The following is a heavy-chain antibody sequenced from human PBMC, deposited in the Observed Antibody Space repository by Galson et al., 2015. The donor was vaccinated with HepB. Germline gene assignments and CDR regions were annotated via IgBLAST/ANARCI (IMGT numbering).Heavy chain of an antibody. CDR3: ARDLTPSYAFDI. Sequence: SVKVSCKASGYTFTTYAMHWVRQAPGQRLEWMGWINAGNGNTKYSQKFQGRVTITRDTSATTAYMELSRLGSEDTAVYYCARDLTPSYAFDIWGQGTMVTVSS. V-gene: IGHV1-3*01. J-gene: IGHJ3*02. D-gene: IGHD4-23*01. CDR1: GYTFTTYA. CDR2: INAGNGNT.